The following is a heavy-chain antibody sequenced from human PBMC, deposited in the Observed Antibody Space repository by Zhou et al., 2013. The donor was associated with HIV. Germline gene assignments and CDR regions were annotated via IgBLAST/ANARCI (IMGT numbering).Heavy chain of an antibody. J-gene: IGHJ4*02. D-gene: IGHD3-22*01. CDR3: ARSYDSSGYGFDY. Sequence: QVQLVQSGAEVKKPGSSVKVSCKASGGTFSSYAISWVRQAPGQGLEWMGRIIPILGITNYAQKFQDRVTITADRSTSTAYMELSSLRSEDTAVYYCARSYDSSGYGFDYWGQGTLVTVSS. V-gene: IGHV1-69*04. CDR2: IIPILGIT. CDR1: GGTFSSYA.